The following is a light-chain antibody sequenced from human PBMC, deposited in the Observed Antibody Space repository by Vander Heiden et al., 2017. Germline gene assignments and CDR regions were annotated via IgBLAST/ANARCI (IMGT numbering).Light chain of an antibody. V-gene: IGKV3-20*01. CDR3: QQYVSSPPYT. CDR1: QSVSSSY. Sequence: EIVLTQSPGTLSLSPGERATLSCRASQSVSSSYLAWYQQKPGQAPRLLIYGASSSATGIPDRFSGSGSGTDFTLTISRLEAEYFAVYYCQQYVSSPPYTFGQGTKLEIK. CDR2: GAS. J-gene: IGKJ2*01.